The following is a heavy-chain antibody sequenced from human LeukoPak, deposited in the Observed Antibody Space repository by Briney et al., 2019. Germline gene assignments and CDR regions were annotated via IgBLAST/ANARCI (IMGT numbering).Heavy chain of an antibody. V-gene: IGHV3-30*07. CDR1: GFTFSSYA. Sequence: PGRSLRLSCAASGFTFSSYALNWVRQAPGKGLEWVAVISYDGANEFYADSVKGRFTISRDNSKNTPYLQMNSLRAEDTAVYYCARESPTYYYDSSGYYPTDAFDIWGQGTMVTVSS. CDR3: ARESPTYYYDSSGYYPTDAFDI. D-gene: IGHD3-22*01. CDR2: ISYDGANE. J-gene: IGHJ3*02.